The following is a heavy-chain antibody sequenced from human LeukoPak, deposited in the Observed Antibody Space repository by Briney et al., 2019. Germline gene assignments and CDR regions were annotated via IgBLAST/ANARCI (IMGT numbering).Heavy chain of an antibody. CDR1: GFTFSTYR. J-gene: IGHJ6*03. V-gene: IGHV3-7*01. CDR3: TRVEETATTAAIIRKYSYYYYYMDV. D-gene: IGHD4-11*01. Sequence: GGSLRLSCAASGFTFSTYRMSWVRQAPGKGLEWVANIKQDGSEKHYVDSVKGRFTISRDNAKNSLYLQMSSLRAEDTAVYYCTRVEETATTAAIIRKYSYYYYYMDVWGKGNTVTVSS. CDR2: IKQDGSEK.